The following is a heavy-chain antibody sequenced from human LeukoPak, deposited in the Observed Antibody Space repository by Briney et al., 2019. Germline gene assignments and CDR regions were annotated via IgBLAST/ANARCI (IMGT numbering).Heavy chain of an antibody. D-gene: IGHD3-22*01. J-gene: IGHJ3*02. CDR2: IYYSGST. V-gene: IGHV4-59*01. CDR3: ARDASSGYYSDAFDI. CDR1: GGSFSGYY. Sequence: SETLSLTCAVYGGSFSGYYWSWIRQPPGKGLEWIGYIYYSGSTNYNPSLKSRVTISVDTSKNQFSLKLSSVTAADTAVYYCARDASSGYYSDAFDIWGQGTMVTVSS.